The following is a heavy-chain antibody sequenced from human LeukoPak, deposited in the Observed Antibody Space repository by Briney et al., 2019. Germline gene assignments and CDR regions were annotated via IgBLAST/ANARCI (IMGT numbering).Heavy chain of an antibody. CDR2: IGTSSTTI. D-gene: IGHD6-25*01. CDR1: GFTFSNYD. Sequence: PGGSLRLSCVASGFTFSNYDMHWVRQAPGKGLEWVSNIGTSSTTIYYADSVKGRFTISRDNAKNSLYLQMNSLRADDTAVYYCARFAAGGSYYYYMDVWGKGTTVTVSS. J-gene: IGHJ6*03. CDR3: ARFAAGGSYYYYMDV. V-gene: IGHV3-48*01.